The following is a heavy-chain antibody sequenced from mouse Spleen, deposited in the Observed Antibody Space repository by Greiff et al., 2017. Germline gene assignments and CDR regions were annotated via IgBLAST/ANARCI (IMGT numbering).Heavy chain of an antibody. CDR3: ARFYYYGSSYRFDY. CDR1: GYAFSSSW. Sequence: VQLQQSGPELVKPGASVKISCKASGYAFSSSWMNWVKQRPGKGLEWIGRIYPGDGDTNYNGKFKGKATLTADKSSSTAYMQLSSLTSEDSAVYFCARFYYYGSSYRFDYWGQGTTLTVSS. D-gene: IGHD1-1*01. V-gene: IGHV1-82*01. CDR2: IYPGDGDT. J-gene: IGHJ2*01.